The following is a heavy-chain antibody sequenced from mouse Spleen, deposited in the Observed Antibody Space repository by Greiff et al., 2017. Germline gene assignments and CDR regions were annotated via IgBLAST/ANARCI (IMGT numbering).Heavy chain of an antibody. D-gene: IGHD2-1*01. J-gene: IGHJ4*01. CDR2: IYPGSGST. Sequence: VQLQQPGAKLVKPGASVKMSCKASGYTFTSYWITWVKQRPGQGLEWIGDIYPGSGSTNYNEKFKSKATLTVDTSSSTAYMQLSSLTSEDSAVYYCARGGNYVAMDYWGQGTSVTVSS. CDR1: GYTFTSYW. V-gene: IGHV1-55*01. CDR3: ARGGNYVAMDY.